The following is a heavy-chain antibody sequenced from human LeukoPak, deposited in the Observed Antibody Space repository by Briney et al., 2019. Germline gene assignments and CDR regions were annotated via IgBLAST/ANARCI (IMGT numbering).Heavy chain of an antibody. V-gene: IGHV3-30*18. Sequence: GGSLRLSCAASGFTISTYGMHWVRQAPGKGLEWVAVISHDGSNKYYAESVKGRFTISRDNSKNTLYLQMNSLRAEDTAVYYCAKDRYSFGLYYFDYWGQGSLVTVSS. CDR2: ISHDGSNK. D-gene: IGHD5-18*01. J-gene: IGHJ4*02. CDR1: GFTISTYG. CDR3: AKDRYSFGLYYFDY.